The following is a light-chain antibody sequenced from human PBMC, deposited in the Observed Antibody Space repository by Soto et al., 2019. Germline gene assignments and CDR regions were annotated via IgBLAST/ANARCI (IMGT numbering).Light chain of an antibody. J-gene: IGKJ2*01. V-gene: IGKV1-5*01. CDR2: DAS. Sequence: DIQMTQSPSTLSASVGDRVTITCRASQSIANWLAWYQQKPGKAPKLLIYDASSLASGVPSRFSGSGSGTEFTLTIISLQSDDFATYYCQQYNDYQYTFGQGTRLEIK. CDR3: QQYNDYQYT. CDR1: QSIANW.